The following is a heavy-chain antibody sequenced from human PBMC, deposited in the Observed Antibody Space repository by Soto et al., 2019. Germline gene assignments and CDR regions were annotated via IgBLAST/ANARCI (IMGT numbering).Heavy chain of an antibody. CDR1: GYTFTGYY. Sequence: ASVKVSCKAPGYTFTGYYMHWVRQAPGQGLEWMGWINPNSGGTNYAQKFQGRVTMTRDTSISTAYMELSRLRSDDTAVYYCARDYGEWLRFDYWGQGTLVTVSS. V-gene: IGHV1-2*02. D-gene: IGHD5-12*01. CDR2: INPNSGGT. J-gene: IGHJ4*02. CDR3: ARDYGEWLRFDY.